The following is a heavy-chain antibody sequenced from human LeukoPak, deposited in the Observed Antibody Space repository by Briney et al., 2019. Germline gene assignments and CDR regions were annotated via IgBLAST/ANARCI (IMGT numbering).Heavy chain of an antibody. J-gene: IGHJ4*02. CDR2: ISGSGGST. Sequence: PGGSLRLSXAASGFTFSSYAMSWVRQAPGKGVEWVSAISGSGGSTYYADSVKGWFTISRDNSKNTLYLQMNSLRAEDTAVYYCATKDIVVVPAAIPFDYWGQGTLVTVSS. V-gene: IGHV3-23*01. CDR1: GFTFSSYA. CDR3: ATKDIVVVPAAIPFDY. D-gene: IGHD2-2*02.